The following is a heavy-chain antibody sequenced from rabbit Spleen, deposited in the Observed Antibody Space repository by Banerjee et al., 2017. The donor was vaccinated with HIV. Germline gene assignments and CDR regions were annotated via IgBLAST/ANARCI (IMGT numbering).Heavy chain of an antibody. Sequence: QSLEESGGDLVKPGASLTLTCTASGFSFSSAYYMSWVRQAPGKGLEWIGYIDPIFGGTYYASCVNGRFSISRENTQNTVSLQLNSLTAADTATYFCARGSATMTMVITGFFLALWGPGTLVTVS. J-gene: IGHJ4*01. CDR1: GFSFSSAYY. V-gene: IGHV1S40*01. D-gene: IGHD2-1*01. CDR3: ARGSATMTMVITGFFLAL. CDR2: IDPIFGGT.